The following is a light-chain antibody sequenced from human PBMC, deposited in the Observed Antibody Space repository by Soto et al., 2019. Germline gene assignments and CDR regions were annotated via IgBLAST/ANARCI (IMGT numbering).Light chain of an antibody. V-gene: IGKV3-11*01. CDR1: QRVSSY. CDR2: DAS. CDR3: QQRSNWPLT. J-gene: IGKJ4*01. Sequence: IVLTQSPATLSLSPGERATLSCRASQRVSSYLAWYQQKPGLAPRLLIYDASNRATGIPARFSGSGSGTDFTLTISSLEPEDFAVYYCQQRSNWPLTFGGWTKVEIK.